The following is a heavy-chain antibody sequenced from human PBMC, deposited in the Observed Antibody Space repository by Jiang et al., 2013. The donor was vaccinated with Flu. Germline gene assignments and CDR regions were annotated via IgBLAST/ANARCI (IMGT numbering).Heavy chain of an antibody. Sequence: SGAEVKKPGASVKVSCKASGYTFTSYAISWVRQAPGQGLAWMGWISTYNGNTNYAQKLQGRVTMTTDTSTGTAYMELRSLRSDDTAVYYCARGPPYCSGGSCYCDYWGQGTLVTVSS. CDR2: ISTYNGNT. J-gene: IGHJ4*02. CDR3: ARGPPYCSGGSCYCDY. CDR1: GYTFTSYA. V-gene: IGHV1-18*01. D-gene: IGHD2-15*01.